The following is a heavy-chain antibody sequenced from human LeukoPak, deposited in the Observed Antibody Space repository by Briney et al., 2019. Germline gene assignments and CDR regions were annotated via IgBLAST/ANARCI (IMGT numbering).Heavy chain of an antibody. CDR3: ARGGACGGDCYFFDY. Sequence: PGRSLRLSCAASGFTFSSSDMHWVRQAPGKGLEWVAVISYDATNKYYADSVKGRFTISRDNSKNTLYLQMNSLRAEDTAVYYCARGGACGGDCYFFDYWGQGTLVTVSS. D-gene: IGHD2-21*02. CDR1: GFTFSSSD. J-gene: IGHJ4*02. CDR2: ISYDATNK. V-gene: IGHV3-30*03.